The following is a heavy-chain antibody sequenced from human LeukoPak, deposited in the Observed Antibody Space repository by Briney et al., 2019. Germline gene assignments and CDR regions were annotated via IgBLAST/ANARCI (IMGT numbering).Heavy chain of an antibody. V-gene: IGHV4-39*01. CDR1: GGSISSSSYY. D-gene: IGHD6-13*01. CDR2: IYYSGST. CDR3: ARRGSSSWYGWFDP. J-gene: IGHJ5*02. Sequence: SETLSLTCTVSGGSISSSSYYWGWIRQPPGKGLEWIGSIYYSGSTYYNPSLKSRVTISVDTSKNQFSPKLSSVTAADTAVYYCARRGSSSWYGWFDPWGQGTLVTVSS.